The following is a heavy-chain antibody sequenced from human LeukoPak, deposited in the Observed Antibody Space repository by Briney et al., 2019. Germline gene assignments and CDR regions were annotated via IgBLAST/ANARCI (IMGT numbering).Heavy chain of an antibody. CDR3: VRLVRYGMDV. CDR2: IYYSGST. D-gene: IGHD1-26*01. V-gene: IGHV4-39*01. CDR1: GGSISSSSYF. Sequence: SETLSLTCTVSGGSISSSSYFWGWIRQPPGKGLEWIGSIYYSGSTYYKPSLKSRVTISVDTSKNQFSLKLSSVTAADTAVYYRVRLVRYGMDVWGQGTTVTVSS. J-gene: IGHJ6*02.